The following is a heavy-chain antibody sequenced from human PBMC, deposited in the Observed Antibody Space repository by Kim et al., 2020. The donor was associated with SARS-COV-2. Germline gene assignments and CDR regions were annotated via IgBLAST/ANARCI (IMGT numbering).Heavy chain of an antibody. V-gene: IGHV4-31*03. J-gene: IGHJ6*02. Sequence: SETLSLTCTVSGGSISSGGYYWSWIRQHPGKGLEWIGYIYYSGSTYYNPSLKSRVTISVDTSKNQFSLKLRSVTAADTAVYHCARVTMGSSSWYYYYYGMDVWGQGTTVTVSS. D-gene: IGHD6-13*01. CDR2: IYYSGST. CDR1: GGSISSGGYY. CDR3: ARVTMGSSSWYYYYYGMDV.